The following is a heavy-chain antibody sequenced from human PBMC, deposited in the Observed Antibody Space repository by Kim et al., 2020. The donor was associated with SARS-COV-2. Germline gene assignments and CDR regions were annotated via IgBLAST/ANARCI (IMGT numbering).Heavy chain of an antibody. CDR3: ARDGSGRLIYSYYGMDV. CDR2: INAGKGNT. V-gene: IGHV1-3*01. Sequence: ASVKVSCKASGYTFTNYLLFWVRQAPGQRLEWMGWINAGKGNTKYSQKFQGRVTITRDTSASTGYMELSSLRSEDTAVYYCARDGSGRLIYSYYGMDVWG. J-gene: IGHJ6*02. CDR1: GYTFTNYL. D-gene: IGHD3-10*01.